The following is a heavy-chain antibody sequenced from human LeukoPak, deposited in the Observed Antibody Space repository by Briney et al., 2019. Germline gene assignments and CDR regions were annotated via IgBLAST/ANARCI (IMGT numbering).Heavy chain of an antibody. CDR1: GGSISSYY. Sequence: PSETLSLTCTVSGGSISSYYWSWIRQPPGKGLEWIGYIYYSGSTNYNPSLKSRVTISVDTSKNQFSLKLSSVTAADTAVYYCARVEQWGYSYGDYYYYMDVWGKGTTVTVSS. CDR2: IYYSGST. D-gene: IGHD5-18*01. J-gene: IGHJ6*03. CDR3: ARVEQWGYSYGDYYYYMDV. V-gene: IGHV4-59*01.